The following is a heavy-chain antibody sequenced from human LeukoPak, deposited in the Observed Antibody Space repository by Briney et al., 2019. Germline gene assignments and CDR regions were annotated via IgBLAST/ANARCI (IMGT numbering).Heavy chain of an antibody. D-gene: IGHD3-22*01. J-gene: IGHJ4*02. Sequence: PGGSLRLSCAASGFTFSSYWMSWVRQAPGKGLEWVAVIWYDGSNKYYADSVKGRFTISRDNSKNTLYLQMNSLRAEDTAVYYCARDPPPYYYDSSGYFDYWGQGTLVTVSS. CDR2: IWYDGSNK. V-gene: IGHV3-33*08. CDR3: ARDPPPYYYDSSGYFDY. CDR1: GFTFSSYW.